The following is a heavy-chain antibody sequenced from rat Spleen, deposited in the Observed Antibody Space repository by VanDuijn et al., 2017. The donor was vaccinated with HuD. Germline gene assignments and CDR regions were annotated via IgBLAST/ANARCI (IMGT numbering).Heavy chain of an antibody. CDR2: ISNSGGNT. Sequence: EVQLVESGGGLVQPGGSLKLSCAASGFVFSSYGMNWVRQAPPKGLKWVASISNSGGNTYYRDSVMGRFTVSRDNAKSTLYLQMDSLRSEDTATYYCTTWFAYWGQGTLVTVSS. J-gene: IGHJ3*01. CDR3: TTWFAY. CDR1: GFVFSSYG. V-gene: IGHV5S13*01.